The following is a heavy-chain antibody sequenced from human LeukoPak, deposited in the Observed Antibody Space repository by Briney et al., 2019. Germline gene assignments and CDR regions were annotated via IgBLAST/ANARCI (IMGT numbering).Heavy chain of an antibody. CDR3: ARLTGYSSESWFDL. D-gene: IGHD3-9*01. V-gene: IGHV4-61*09. J-gene: IGHJ5*02. CDR1: GGSIRSGSYY. Sequence: PSQTLSLTCTISGGSIRSGSYYWSWIRQPAGKGLEWIGHIYTSGSTNYNPSLKSRITISVDTSKNQFSLKLSSVTAADTAVYYCARLTGYSSESWFDLWGQGTLVTVSS. CDR2: IYTSGST.